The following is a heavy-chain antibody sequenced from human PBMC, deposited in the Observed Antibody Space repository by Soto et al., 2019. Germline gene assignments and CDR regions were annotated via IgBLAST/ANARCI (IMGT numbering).Heavy chain of an antibody. CDR3: AARGIRDYYMDV. CDR1: GFTFSSSA. CDR2: IVVGSGNT. J-gene: IGHJ6*03. Sequence: GASVKVSCKASGFTFSSSALQWVRQARGQRLEWIGWIVVGSGNTNYAQKFQERVTITRDMSTSTAYMELNSLRSDDTAVYYCAARGIRDYYMDVWGKGTTVTVSS. V-gene: IGHV1-58*01. D-gene: IGHD3-3*02.